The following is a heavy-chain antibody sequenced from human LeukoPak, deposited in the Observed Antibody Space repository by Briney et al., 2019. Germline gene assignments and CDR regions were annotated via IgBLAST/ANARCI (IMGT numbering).Heavy chain of an antibody. V-gene: IGHV1-2*02. Sequence: GASVKVSCKASGYTFTDYYLHWVRQAPGQGLEWMGWINPNSGATGYAQNLQGRVTMTRDTSITTAYMELTSLRPDDTAVYYCARGTCTKGACYPVGNFDYWGQGILLTVSS. CDR3: ARGTCTKGACYPVGNFDY. J-gene: IGHJ4*02. CDR2: INPNSGAT. D-gene: IGHD2-8*01. CDR1: GYTFTDYY.